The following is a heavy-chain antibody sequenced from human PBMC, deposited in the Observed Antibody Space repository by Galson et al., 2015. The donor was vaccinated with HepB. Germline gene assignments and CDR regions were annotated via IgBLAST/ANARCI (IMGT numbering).Heavy chain of an antibody. CDR3: AKDVSSSSVWYFDL. CDR1: GFTFSSYA. J-gene: IGHJ2*01. Sequence: SLRLSCAASGFTFSSYAMSWVRQAPGKGLEWVSAISGSGGSTYYADSVKGRFTYYADSVKGRFTISRDNSKNTLYLQMNSLRAEDTAVYYCAKDVSSSSVWYFDLWGRGTLVTVSS. D-gene: IGHD6-6*01. V-gene: IGHV3-23*01. CDR2: ISGSGGST.